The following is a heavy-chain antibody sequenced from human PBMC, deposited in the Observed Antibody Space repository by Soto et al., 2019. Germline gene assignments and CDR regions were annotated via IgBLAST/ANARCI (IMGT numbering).Heavy chain of an antibody. CDR2: MNPDSGDT. D-gene: IGHD3-22*01. CDR3: ARARRDYDDSGDWFPSGY. J-gene: IGHJ4*02. V-gene: IGHV1-8*01. CDR1: GYTFTSYD. Sequence: ASVKVSCKASGYTFTSYDISWVRQATGQGLEWMGWMNPDSGDTGFAQRFQGRVTLTRSTSIRTAYMELSSLRSEDTAVYYCARARRDYDDSGDWFPSGYCGQGTLVTVSS.